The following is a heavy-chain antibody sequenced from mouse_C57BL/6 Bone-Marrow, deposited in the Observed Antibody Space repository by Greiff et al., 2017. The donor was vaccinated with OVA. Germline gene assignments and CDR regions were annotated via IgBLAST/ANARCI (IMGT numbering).Heavy chain of an antibody. CDR1: GFSFNTYA. Sequence: EVKLMESGGGLVQPKGSLKLSCAASGFSFNTYAMNWVRQAPGKGLEWVARIRSKSNNYATYYADSVKDRFTISRDDSESMLYLQMNNLKTEDTAMYYCVRDSNYDYFDYWGQGTTLTVSS. J-gene: IGHJ2*01. D-gene: IGHD2-5*01. V-gene: IGHV10-1*01. CDR2: IRSKSNNYAT. CDR3: VRDSNYDYFDY.